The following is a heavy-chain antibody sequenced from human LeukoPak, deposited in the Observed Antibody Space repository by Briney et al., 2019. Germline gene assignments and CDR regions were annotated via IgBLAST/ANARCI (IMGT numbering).Heavy chain of an antibody. CDR2: IGDAGT. D-gene: IGHD3-16*01. Sequence: GGSLRLSCAASGFTFNDFAMNWVRQAPGKGLEWVSSIGDAGTYYADSVKGRFTISRDNPKNMLYLQLNSLRAGDTAMYYCAKNLGPFDVRGQGTMVTVSS. J-gene: IGHJ3*01. V-gene: IGHV3-23*01. CDR3: AKNLGPFDV. CDR1: GFTFNDFA.